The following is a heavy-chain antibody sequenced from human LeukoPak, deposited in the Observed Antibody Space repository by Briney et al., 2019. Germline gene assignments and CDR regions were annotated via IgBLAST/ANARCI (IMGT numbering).Heavy chain of an antibody. V-gene: IGHV4-59*12. CDR1: GGSISPYY. J-gene: IGHJ3*02. Sequence: SETLSLTCTVSGGSISPYYWSWIRQPPGKGLEWIGYIYYSGTTNYNPSLKSRVTMSVDTSNNHLSLRLTSVTAADTALYYCARDATDYYGSGLRSLDIWGQGTMVTVSS. CDR3: ARDATDYYGSGLRSLDI. D-gene: IGHD3-22*01. CDR2: IYYSGTT.